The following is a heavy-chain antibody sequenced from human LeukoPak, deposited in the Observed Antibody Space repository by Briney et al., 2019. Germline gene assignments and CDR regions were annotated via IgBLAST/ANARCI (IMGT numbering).Heavy chain of an antibody. J-gene: IGHJ2*01. Sequence: SETLSLTCTVSGGSISSYYWSWIRQPPGKRLEWIGYTHYSGSTDKNPSLWSRVTISVDTSKNQISLKLSSVTAADTAVYYCGRRAFYDTLTGYKYWYFDLWGRGTLVTVSS. CDR3: GRRAFYDTLTGYKYWYFDL. CDR2: THYSGST. D-gene: IGHD3-9*01. CDR1: GGSISSYY. V-gene: IGHV4-59*01.